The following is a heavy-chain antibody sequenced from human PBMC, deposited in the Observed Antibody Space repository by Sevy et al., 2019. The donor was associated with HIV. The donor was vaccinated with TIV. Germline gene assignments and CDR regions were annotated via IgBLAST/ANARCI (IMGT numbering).Heavy chain of an antibody. Sequence: ASVKVSCKVSGCTFSTYRITWVRQAPGQGLEWMGWISPHNGDTNYARKLQGKVSMTTDTSTTTAYMELRGLTSDDTALYYCARAFCSGGRCYSLAYWGQGTLVTVSS. CDR1: GCTFSTYR. V-gene: IGHV1-18*01. J-gene: IGHJ4*02. CDR2: ISPHNGDT. D-gene: IGHD2-15*01. CDR3: ARAFCSGGRCYSLAY.